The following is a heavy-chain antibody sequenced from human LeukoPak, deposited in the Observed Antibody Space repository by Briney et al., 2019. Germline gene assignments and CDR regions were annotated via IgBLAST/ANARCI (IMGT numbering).Heavy chain of an antibody. Sequence: SETLPLTCTVSGGSISSSSYYWGWIRQPPGKGLEWIGSIYYSGSTYYNPSLKSRVTISVDTSKNQFSLKLSSVTAADTAVYYCARHEGGVQLLIDYWGQGTLVTVSS. D-gene: IGHD6-13*01. J-gene: IGHJ4*02. CDR3: ARHEGGVQLLIDY. CDR2: IYYSGST. V-gene: IGHV4-39*01. CDR1: GGSISSSSYY.